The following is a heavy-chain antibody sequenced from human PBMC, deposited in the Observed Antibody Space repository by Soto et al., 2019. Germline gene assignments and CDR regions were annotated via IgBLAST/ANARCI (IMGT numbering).Heavy chain of an antibody. Sequence: LSLTCTVSGGSMSSGGYYWSWIRQHPGKGLEWIGYIYYSGSTYYNPSLKSRVTISVDTSKNQFSLKLSSVTAADTAVYYCARFTGRGVVVVAAPHGYAFDIWGRGTMVTVSS. J-gene: IGHJ3*02. CDR2: IYYSGST. CDR1: GGSMSSGGYY. CDR3: ARFTGRGVVVVAAPHGYAFDI. V-gene: IGHV4-31*03. D-gene: IGHD2-15*01.